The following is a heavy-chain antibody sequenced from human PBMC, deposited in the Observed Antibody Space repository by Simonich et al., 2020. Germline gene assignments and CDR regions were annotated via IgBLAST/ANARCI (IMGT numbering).Heavy chain of an antibody. CDR2: IRSSSSYI. D-gene: IGHD5-18*01. J-gene: IGHJ4*02. CDR3: ARDVDTAMVFDY. CDR1: GFTFSSHS. V-gene: IGHV3-21*01. Sequence: EVQLVESGGGLVKPGGSLRLSCAASGFTFSSHSMNWVRQAPGKWLGWVSAIRSSSSYIYYADSGTGRFTISRDNAKNSLYLQMNSLRAEDTAVYYCARDVDTAMVFDYWGQGTLVTVSS.